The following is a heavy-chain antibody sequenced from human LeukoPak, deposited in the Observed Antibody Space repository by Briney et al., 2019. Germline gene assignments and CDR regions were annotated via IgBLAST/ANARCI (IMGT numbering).Heavy chain of an antibody. Sequence: ASVKVSCKASGYTFTSYYMHWVRQAPGQGLEWMGWISAYSGNTNYAQKLQGRVTMTTDTYTSTAYMELRSLRSDDTAVYYCARLGYGDYVAYYYMDVWGKGTTVTVSS. V-gene: IGHV1-18*04. J-gene: IGHJ6*03. CDR3: ARLGYGDYVAYYYMDV. CDR1: GYTFTSYY. D-gene: IGHD4-17*01. CDR2: ISAYSGNT.